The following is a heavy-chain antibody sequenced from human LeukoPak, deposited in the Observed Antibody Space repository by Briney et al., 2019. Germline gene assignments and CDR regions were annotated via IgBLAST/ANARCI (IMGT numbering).Heavy chain of an antibody. V-gene: IGHV4-59*12. CDR1: GGSISRYY. CDR3: ARDHSSRYRGWFDS. CDR2: IYYSGST. J-gene: IGHJ5*01. D-gene: IGHD6-19*01. Sequence: PSETLALTCTASGGSISRYYWSWIRQPPGKGLGWIGYIYYSGSTNYNPSLKSGVTISVDTYKNEFSLKLTSVTAADTAVYYCARDHSSRYRGWFDSWGQGALVTVSS.